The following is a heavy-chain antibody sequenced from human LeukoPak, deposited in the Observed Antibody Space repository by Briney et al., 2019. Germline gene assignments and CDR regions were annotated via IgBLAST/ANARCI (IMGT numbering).Heavy chain of an antibody. CDR2: IYTTGST. V-gene: IGHV4-4*07. J-gene: IGHJ3*01. CDR1: GASISGYY. D-gene: IGHD3-9*01. Sequence: PSETLSLTCSVSGASISGYYWTWIRQPAGRGLEWIGRIYTTGSTKYNPSLKSRVIMSVDASKNQFSLNLTSVTAADTAVYYCAKGKWGLTINNFDVWGQGTMVTVSS. CDR3: AKGKWGLTINNFDV.